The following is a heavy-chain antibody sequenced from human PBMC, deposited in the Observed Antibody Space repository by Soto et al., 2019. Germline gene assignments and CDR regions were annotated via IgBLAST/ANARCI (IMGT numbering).Heavy chain of an antibody. D-gene: IGHD6-6*01. CDR1: GYIFNSFG. V-gene: IGHV1-69*13. J-gene: IGHJ6*02. CDR2: IIRMFGTA. CDR3: ARHSISSLCLDV. Sequence: SVKVSCKASGYIFNSFGISWVRQAPGQGLEWMGGIIRMFGTANYAQKFQGRVTITADESTSTAYMELSSLRSEDTAVYFCARHSISSLCLDVWGQGTTVTVSS.